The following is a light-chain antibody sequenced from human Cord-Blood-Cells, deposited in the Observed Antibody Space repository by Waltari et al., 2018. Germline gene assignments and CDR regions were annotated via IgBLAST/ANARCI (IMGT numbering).Light chain of an antibody. CDR2: YVS. Sequence: QSALTQPASVSGSLGRSLTISCTGTSSDVGRYNYVSWYQQHPGKAPKLMIYYVSNRPSGVSNRFSGSKSGNTASLTISVLQAEDEADYYCSSYTSISTEVFGGVTKLTVL. CDR1: SSDVGRYNY. V-gene: IGLV2-14*01. CDR3: SSYTSISTEV. J-gene: IGLJ2*01.